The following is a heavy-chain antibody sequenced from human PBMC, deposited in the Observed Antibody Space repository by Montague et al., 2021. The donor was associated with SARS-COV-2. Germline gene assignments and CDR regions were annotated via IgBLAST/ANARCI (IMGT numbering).Heavy chain of an antibody. Sequence: SETLSLTCTVSGGSISSSSYYWGWIRQPPGKGLEWIGSIYYSGSTYYNPSLKSRVTISVDTSKNQFSLKLSSVTAADTAVYYCARWKLYCSGGSCYSSRFDIWGQGTIVTVSS. J-gene: IGHJ3*02. CDR2: IYYSGST. V-gene: IGHV4-39*01. CDR3: ARWKLYCSGGSCYSSRFDI. D-gene: IGHD2-15*01. CDR1: GGSISSSSYY.